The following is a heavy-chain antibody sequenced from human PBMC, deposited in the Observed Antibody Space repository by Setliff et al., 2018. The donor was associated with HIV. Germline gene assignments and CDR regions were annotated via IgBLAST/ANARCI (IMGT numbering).Heavy chain of an antibody. CDR2: TIPMFGTG. J-gene: IGHJ6*02. CDR3: ARVGHSSSYHYYGMDV. V-gene: IGHV1-69*05. D-gene: IGHD6-13*01. CDR1: GGTFSSYG. Sequence: SVKVSCKASGGTFSSYGITWVRQAPGQGLEWMGGTIPMFGTGFYAQKFRDRVTITTDENRSTAYMELNSLRPEDTGVFYCARVGHSSSYHYYGMDVWGQGTTVTVSS.